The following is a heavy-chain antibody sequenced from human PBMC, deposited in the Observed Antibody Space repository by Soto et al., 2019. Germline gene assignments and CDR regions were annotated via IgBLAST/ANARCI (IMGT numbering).Heavy chain of an antibody. CDR3: ARDTSYYGFWSGYVGGYYFDY. CDR1: GFTFSSYW. D-gene: IGHD3-3*01. J-gene: IGHJ4*02. V-gene: IGHV3-7*03. Sequence: GGSLRLSCAASGFTFSSYWMSWVRQAPGKGLEWVANIKQDGSEKYYVDSVKGRFTISRDNAKNSLYLQMNSLRAEDTAVYYCARDTSYYGFWSGYVGGYYFDYWGQGTLVTVSS. CDR2: IKQDGSEK.